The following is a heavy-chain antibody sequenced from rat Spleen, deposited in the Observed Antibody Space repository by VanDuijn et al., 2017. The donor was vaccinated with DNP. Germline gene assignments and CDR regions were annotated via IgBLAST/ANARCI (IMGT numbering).Heavy chain of an antibody. Sequence: EVQLVESGGGLVQPGRSLKVSCAASGFVFSDYNMAWVRQGPKKGLEWVATIVHDGSRTYYRDSVKGRFTISRDNAKNILHLQMDSLRSEDTATYYCTTLNFYASLAEYFDYWGQGVMVTVSS. CDR2: IVHDGSRT. D-gene: IGHD1-12*01. CDR1: GFVFSDYN. V-gene: IGHV5S10*01. J-gene: IGHJ2*01. CDR3: TTLNFYASLAEYFDY.